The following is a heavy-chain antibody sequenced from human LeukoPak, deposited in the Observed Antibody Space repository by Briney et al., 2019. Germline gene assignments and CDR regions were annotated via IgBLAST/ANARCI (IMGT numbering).Heavy chain of an antibody. D-gene: IGHD7-27*01. V-gene: IGHV3-23*01. CDR1: GFTFSSYA. J-gene: IGHJ4*02. Sequence: PGGSLRLSRAASGFTFSSYAMSWVRQAPGKGLEWVSAISGSGGSTYYADSVKGRFTISRDNSKNTLYVQMNSLRAEDTAVYYCATERNWVFDYWGQGTLVTVSS. CDR3: ATERNWVFDY. CDR2: ISGSGGST.